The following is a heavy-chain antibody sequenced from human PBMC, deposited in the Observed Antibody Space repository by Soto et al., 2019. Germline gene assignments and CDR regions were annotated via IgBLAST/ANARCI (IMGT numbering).Heavy chain of an antibody. D-gene: IGHD3-22*01. J-gene: IGHJ4*02. CDR2: ISTYNGNT. CDR1: GYTFITYG. Sequence: QVQLVQSGAEVKKPGASVKVSCKASGYTFITYGISWVRQAPGQGLEWMGWISTYNGNTNYAQSIQGRVTMTRDTSASTAYMELSSMRSEDTAVFYCARGERYYYDSSGYFGFDYWGQGTLVTVSS. V-gene: IGHV1-18*01. CDR3: ARGERYYYDSSGYFGFDY.